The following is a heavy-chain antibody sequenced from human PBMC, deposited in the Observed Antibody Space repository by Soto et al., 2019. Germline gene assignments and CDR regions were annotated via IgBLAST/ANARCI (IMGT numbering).Heavy chain of an antibody. J-gene: IGHJ6*02. V-gene: IGHV5-10-1*01. Sequence: PGESLKISWKGSGYSFTSYWISWVRQMPGKGLGWVGRIDPSDSYTTYRPSFQGHVTISADKSISTAYLQWSSLKASLTAMYYCAPQTLSSRSYRRGMNVGAQGTTVTVSS. CDR2: IDPSDSYT. D-gene: IGHD3-22*01. CDR1: GYSFTSYW. CDR3: APQTLSSRSYRRGMNV.